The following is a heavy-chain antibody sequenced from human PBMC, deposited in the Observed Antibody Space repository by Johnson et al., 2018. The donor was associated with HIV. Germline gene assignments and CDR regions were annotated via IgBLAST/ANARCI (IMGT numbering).Heavy chain of an antibody. CDR1: GFTFSNYG. D-gene: IGHD2-21*01. Sequence: QVQLVESGGGVVPPGRSLRLSCVASGFTFSNYGMHWVRQAPGKGLEWVAAVWYDGSNKYYADSVKGRFTISRDNAKNSMYLQMNSLRAEDTAVYYCAKDFVTHGAFDIWGQGTMVTVSS. V-gene: IGHV3-33*03. J-gene: IGHJ3*02. CDR2: VWYDGSNK. CDR3: AKDFVTHGAFDI.